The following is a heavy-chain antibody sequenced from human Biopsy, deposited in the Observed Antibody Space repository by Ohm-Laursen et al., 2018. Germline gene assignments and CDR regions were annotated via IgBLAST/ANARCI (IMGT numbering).Heavy chain of an antibody. CDR1: GFTFSDHY. CDR2: SRNKANSYTA. CDR3: ARMFARPGACSGGTCYPGDDY. V-gene: IGHV3-72*01. J-gene: IGHJ4*02. D-gene: IGHD2-15*01. Sequence: SLRLSCAASGFTFSDHYMEWVRQAPGKGLEWVGRSRNKANSYTAEYAASVKGRFTISRDESKTSMYLQMSGLKTEDTAVYYCARMFARPGACSGGTCYPGDDYWGQGTLVTVSS.